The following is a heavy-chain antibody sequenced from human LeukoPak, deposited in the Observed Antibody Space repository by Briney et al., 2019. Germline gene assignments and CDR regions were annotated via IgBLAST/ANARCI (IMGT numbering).Heavy chain of an antibody. CDR1: GYTFTSYG. CDR2: INPNSGGT. V-gene: IGHV1-2*02. J-gene: IGHJ6*02. CDR3: ARDIKGATMDYYHYYGMDV. D-gene: IGHD1-26*01. Sequence: ASVKVSCKASGYTFTSYGISWVRQAPGQGLEWMGWINPNSGGTNYAQKFQGRVTMTRDTSISTAYMELSRLRSDDTAVYYCARDIKGATMDYYHYYGMDVWGQGTTVTVSS.